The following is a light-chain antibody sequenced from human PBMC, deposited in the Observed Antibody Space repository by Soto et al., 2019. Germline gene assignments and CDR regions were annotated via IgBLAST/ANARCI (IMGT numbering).Light chain of an antibody. V-gene: IGKV1-5*03. CDR1: QSISSW. Sequence: DIQMTQSPSTLSASVGDRVTITCRASQSISSWLAWYQQKPGKAPKLLIYKASTLKSGVPSRFSGSGSGTEFTLTISSLQPDDFATYYCQQYYSYPLRFGQGTRLEIK. CDR2: KAS. CDR3: QQYYSYPLR. J-gene: IGKJ5*01.